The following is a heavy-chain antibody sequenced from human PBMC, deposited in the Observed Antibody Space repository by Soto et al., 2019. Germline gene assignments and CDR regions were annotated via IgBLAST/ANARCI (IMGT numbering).Heavy chain of an antibody. D-gene: IGHD3-3*01. CDR1: EGTFSSYA. CDR2: IIPILGTA. J-gene: IGHJ4*02. V-gene: IGHV1-69*11. CDR3: ASGAGIFGVVAFAS. Sequence: QVQLVQSGAEVKKPGSSVKVSCKTSEGTFSSYAFSWVRQAPGQGLEWMGKIIPILGTAKSAQKFQGRVTITADESKSTVYMELRRLRSEYTAVYYCASGAGIFGVVAFASWGQGTLVTVSS.